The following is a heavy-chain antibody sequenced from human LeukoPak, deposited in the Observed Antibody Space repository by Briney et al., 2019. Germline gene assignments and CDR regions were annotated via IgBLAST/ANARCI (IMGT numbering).Heavy chain of an antibody. J-gene: IGHJ6*03. CDR3: ARVIWGGDFHYSLDV. CDR1: GGSIRSGTDY. Sequence: SETLSLTCTVSGGSIRSGTDYWSWIRQPAGKGLEWIGRIYMSGSTDYNPSFKSRVTMSVDTSKNQVSLKLRSVTAADTAVYYCARVIWGGDFHYSLDVWGKGTTVIVSS. CDR2: IYMSGST. D-gene: IGHD7-27*01. V-gene: IGHV4-61*02.